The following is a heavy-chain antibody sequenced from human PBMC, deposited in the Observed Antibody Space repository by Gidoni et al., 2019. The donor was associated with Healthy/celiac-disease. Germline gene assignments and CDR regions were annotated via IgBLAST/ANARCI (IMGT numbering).Heavy chain of an antibody. V-gene: IGHV4-34*01. Sequence: QVQLQQWGAGLLKPSETLSLTCAVYGGSFSGYYWIGEINHSGSTNYNPSLKSRVTISVDTSKNQFSLKLSSVTAADTAVDYCARGAWGYDFWSGYCPFDYWGQGTLVTVSS. D-gene: IGHD3-3*01. CDR3: ARGAWGYDFWSGYCPFDY. CDR1: GGSFSGYY. J-gene: IGHJ4*02. CDR2: INHSGST.